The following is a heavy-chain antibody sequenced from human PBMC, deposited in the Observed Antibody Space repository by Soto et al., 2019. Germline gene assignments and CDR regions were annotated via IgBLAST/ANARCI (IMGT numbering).Heavy chain of an antibody. CDR2: IWYDGSNK. CDR1: GFTFSSYG. D-gene: IGHD3-22*01. J-gene: IGHJ4*02. Sequence: GGSLRLSCAASGFTFSSYGMHWVRQAPGKGLEWVAVIWYDGSNKYYADSVKGRFTISRDNSKNTLYLQMNSLRAEDTAVYYCARDGDYYDSSGTYYFGYWGQGTLVTVSS. CDR3: ARDGDYYDSSGTYYFGY. V-gene: IGHV3-33*01.